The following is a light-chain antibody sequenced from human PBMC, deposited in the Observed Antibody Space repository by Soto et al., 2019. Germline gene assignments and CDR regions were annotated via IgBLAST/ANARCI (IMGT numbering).Light chain of an antibody. CDR3: QQYGSSPWT. Sequence: IVMTQYPGTLSLSPGARATLSCSSSQSVSSSYLAWYQQKPGQAPRLLIYGASSRATGIPDRFSGSGSGTDFTLTISRLEPEDFAVYYCQQYGSSPWTFGQGTKVDIK. CDR1: QSVSSSY. J-gene: IGKJ1*01. CDR2: GAS. V-gene: IGKV3-20*01.